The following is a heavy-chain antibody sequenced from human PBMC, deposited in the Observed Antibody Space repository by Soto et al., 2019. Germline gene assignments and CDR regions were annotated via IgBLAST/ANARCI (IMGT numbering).Heavy chain of an antibody. CDR1: GFTFSNAW. Sequence: GGSLRLSCAASGFTFSNAWMSWVRQAPGKGLEWVGRIKSKTDGGTTDYPGPVKGRLNISRQDSKNTLYLQMNSLKTEDTAVYYCTTTLADYGSSTSCYEYYYYYMDVWGKGTTVTVSS. D-gene: IGHD2-2*01. CDR3: TTTLADYGSSTSCYEYYYYYMDV. J-gene: IGHJ6*03. CDR2: IKSKTDGGTT. V-gene: IGHV3-15*01.